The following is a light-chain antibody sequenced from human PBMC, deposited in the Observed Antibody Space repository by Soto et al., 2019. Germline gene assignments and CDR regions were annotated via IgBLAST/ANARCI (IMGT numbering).Light chain of an antibody. V-gene: IGLV2-11*01. CDR1: SSDVGNYNY. Sequence: QSALTQPRSVSGSLGQSVTISCTGTSSDVGNYNYVSWYRQHPGKAPKLMIYDVAQRPSGVPDRFSSSKSGNTASLTISGLQAEDEADYYCCSYAGSYTWVFGGGTKLTVL. CDR2: DVA. J-gene: IGLJ2*01. CDR3: CSYAGSYTWV.